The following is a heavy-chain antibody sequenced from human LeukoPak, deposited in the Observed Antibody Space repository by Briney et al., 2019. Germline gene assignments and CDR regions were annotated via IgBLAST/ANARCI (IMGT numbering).Heavy chain of an antibody. Sequence: GGSLRLSCAASGFTFSSYGMSWVRQAPGRGLEWVSVISGSGDSIYYADSVKGRFTISRDNSKNTLYLQMNSLRAEDTAIYYCAKDQYCYNSGSYSDYWGQGTLVTVSS. CDR1: GFTFSSYG. CDR3: AKDQYCYNSGSYSDY. CDR2: ISGSGDSI. J-gene: IGHJ4*02. V-gene: IGHV3-23*01. D-gene: IGHD3-10*01.